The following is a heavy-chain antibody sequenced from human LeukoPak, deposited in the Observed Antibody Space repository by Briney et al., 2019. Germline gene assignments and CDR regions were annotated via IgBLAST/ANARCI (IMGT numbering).Heavy chain of an antibody. CDR2: VYLDDSDT. D-gene: IGHD6-19*01. V-gene: IGHV5-51*01. CDR3: ALQIAVAGYDAYDI. CDR1: GYKSTNYW. J-gene: IGHJ3*02. Sequence: GESLKISCKGSGYKSTNYWIAWVRQMPGKGLEWMGIVYLDDSDTKYSPSFEGQVTISADKSISSTFLQWSSLKAADTAMYYCALQIAVAGYDAYDIWGQGTMVTVSS.